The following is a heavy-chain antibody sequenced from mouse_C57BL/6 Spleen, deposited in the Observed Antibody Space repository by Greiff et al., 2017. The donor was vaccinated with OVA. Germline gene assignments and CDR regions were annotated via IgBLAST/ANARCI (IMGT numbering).Heavy chain of an antibody. Sequence: QVHVKQPGAELVKPGASVKMSCKASGYTFTSYWITWVKQRPGQGLEWIGDIYPGSGSTNYNEKFKSKATLTVDTSSSTAYMQLSSLTSEDSAVYYCANDGYYEYFDVWGTGTTVTVSS. CDR3: ANDGYYEYFDV. CDR2: IYPGSGST. J-gene: IGHJ1*03. CDR1: GYTFTSYW. V-gene: IGHV1-55*01. D-gene: IGHD2-3*01.